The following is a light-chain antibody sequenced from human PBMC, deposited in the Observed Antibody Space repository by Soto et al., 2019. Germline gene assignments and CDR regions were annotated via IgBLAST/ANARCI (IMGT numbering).Light chain of an antibody. CDR1: QGISSY. CDR3: QHYNSYSEA. CDR2: AAS. J-gene: IGKJ1*01. V-gene: IGKV1-9*01. Sequence: DSQLTQSPSFLSASVGDRVTITCRASQGISSYLAWYQQKPGKAPKLLIYAASTLQSGVPSRFSGSGSGTEFTLTISSLQPDDFATYYCQHYNSYSEAFGQGTKVDIK.